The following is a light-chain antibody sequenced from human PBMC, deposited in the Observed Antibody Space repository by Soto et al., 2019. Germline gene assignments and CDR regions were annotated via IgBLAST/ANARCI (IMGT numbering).Light chain of an antibody. V-gene: IGKV1-5*03. CDR3: QQYNTYPPYT. J-gene: IGKJ2*01. CDR1: QSISSW. Sequence: IQMSQSPSSLSASLADRVTITCRASQSISSWLAWYQQKAGKAPKLLIYKASSLESGVPSRFSGSGSGTEFTLTISSLQPDDFATYYCQQYNTYPPYTFGQGTKVDI. CDR2: KAS.